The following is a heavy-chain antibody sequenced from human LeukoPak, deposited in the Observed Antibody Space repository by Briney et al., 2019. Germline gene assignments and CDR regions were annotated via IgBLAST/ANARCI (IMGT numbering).Heavy chain of an antibody. V-gene: IGHV4-61*01. D-gene: IGHD3-3*01. CDR1: GGSVSSSNYY. J-gene: IGHJ4*02. Sequence: SETLSLTCTVSGGSVSSSNYYWSWIRQPPGKGLEWIGYIYYSGSTNYNPSLKSRVTISVDTSKNQFSLKLSSVTAADTAVYYCARVWSGYYNWFDYWGQGTLVTVSS. CDR3: ARVWSGYYNWFDY. CDR2: IYYSGST.